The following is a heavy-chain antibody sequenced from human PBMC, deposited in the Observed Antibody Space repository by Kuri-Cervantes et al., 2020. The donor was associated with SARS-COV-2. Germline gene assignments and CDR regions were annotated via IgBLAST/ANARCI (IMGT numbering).Heavy chain of an antibody. CDR3: AREYYDSSGYYYYYYYGMDV. J-gene: IGHJ6*02. CDR1: GYTLTELS. D-gene: IGHD3-22*01. Sequence: ASVKVSCKVSGYTLTELSMHWVRQAPGKGLEWMGGFDPEDGETIYAQKFQGRVTITRDTSASTAYMELSSLRSGDTAVYYCAREYYDSSGYYYYYYYGMDVWGQGTTVTVSS. CDR2: FDPEDGET. V-gene: IGHV1-24*01.